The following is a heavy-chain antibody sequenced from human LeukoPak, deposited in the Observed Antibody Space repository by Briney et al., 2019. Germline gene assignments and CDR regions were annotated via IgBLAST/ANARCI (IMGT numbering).Heavy chain of an antibody. Sequence: GGSLRLPCAASGFTFSSYAMSWVRQAPGKGLEWVSAISGSGGSTYYADSVKGRFTISRDNSKNTLYLQMNSLRAEDTAVYYCAKANGNTMYYFDYWGQGTLVTVSS. D-gene: IGHD3-10*02. CDR2: ISGSGGST. CDR1: GFTFSSYA. CDR3: AKANGNTMYYFDY. J-gene: IGHJ4*02. V-gene: IGHV3-23*01.